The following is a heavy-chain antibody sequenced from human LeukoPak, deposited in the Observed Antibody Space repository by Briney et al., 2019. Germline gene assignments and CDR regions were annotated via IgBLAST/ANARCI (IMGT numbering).Heavy chain of an antibody. V-gene: IGHV4-31*03. CDR1: GASISSGGYY. D-gene: IGHD2-15*01. CDR3: ARGDCSGGSCSNFDY. CDR2: IFYSGST. J-gene: IGHJ4*02. Sequence: SQTLSLTCTVSGASISSGGYYWSWIRQHPGKGLEWIGYIFYSGSTYYNPSLKSRVTISVDTSKNQFSLKLSSVTAADTAVYYCARGDCSGGSCSNFDYWGQGTLVTVSS.